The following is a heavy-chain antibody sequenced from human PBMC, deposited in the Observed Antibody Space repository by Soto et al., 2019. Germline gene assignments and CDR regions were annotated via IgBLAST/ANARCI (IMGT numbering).Heavy chain of an antibody. D-gene: IGHD2-2*01. CDR3: ARGQLLPPPYYYYGMDV. J-gene: IGHJ6*02. CDR1: GYSFTSYW. CDR2: IDPSDSYT. Sequence: GESLKISFKGSGYSFTSYWISWVRQMPGKGLEWMGRIDPSDSYTNYSPSFQGHVTISADKSISTAYLQWSSLKASDTAMYYCARGQLLPPPYYYYGMDVWGQGTTVTVSS. V-gene: IGHV5-10-1*01.